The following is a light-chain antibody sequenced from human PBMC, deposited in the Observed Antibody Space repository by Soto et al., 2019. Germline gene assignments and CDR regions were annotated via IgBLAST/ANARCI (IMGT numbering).Light chain of an antibody. CDR2: GAS. V-gene: IGKV3-20*01. CDR3: QQYDSSPPFT. J-gene: IGKJ3*01. Sequence: EIVLTQSPGTLSLSPGERDTLSWRASQSVSSSYLAWYQQKPDQAPRLLIYGASTRATGIPDRFSGSGSGTVFSIDIRRLEPEDCAVYYCQQYDSSPPFTFGPGPKVDI. CDR1: QSVSSSY.